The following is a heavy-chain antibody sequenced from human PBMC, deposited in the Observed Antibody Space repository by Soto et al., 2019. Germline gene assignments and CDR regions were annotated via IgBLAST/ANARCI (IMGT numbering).Heavy chain of an antibody. J-gene: IGHJ4*01. V-gene: IGHV4-31*03. Sequence: TLSLTCTVSHGSFSSAPFYWTCIRQHPGKVLDWIGYIYYRGNTYSRPSLKRRVSISIDTSKNTFTLRLNTVPGGDTAVDYCAKYGYGRSHFDHWGQGTLVNVSA. CDR2: IYYRGNT. CDR3: AKYGYGRSHFDH. D-gene: IGHD2-2*01. CDR1: HGSFSSAPFY.